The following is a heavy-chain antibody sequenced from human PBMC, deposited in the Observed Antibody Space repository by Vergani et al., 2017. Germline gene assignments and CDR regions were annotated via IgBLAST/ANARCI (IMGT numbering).Heavy chain of an antibody. CDR3: VNGYYYDQSGLASFDY. D-gene: IGHD3-22*01. V-gene: IGHV3-30*02. CDR1: GFTFRIYG. J-gene: IGHJ4*02. Sequence: QVQLVESGGGVVQPGGSLRLSCIASGFTFRIYGMHWVRQAPGKGLEWVAVISSDGSNKHYADSVKGRFTISRDNSQNTLYLQMDSLTAEDTAIYFWVNGYYYDQSGLASFDYWGQGTLVTVSS. CDR2: ISSDGSNK.